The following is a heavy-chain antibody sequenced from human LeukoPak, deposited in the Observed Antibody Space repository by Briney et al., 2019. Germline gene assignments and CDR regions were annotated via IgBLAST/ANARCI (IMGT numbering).Heavy chain of an antibody. CDR2: IYSGGST. CDR3: AREYYYDSSGYIY. Sequence: GGSLRLSCAASGFTFSSYSMNWVRQAPGKGLEWVSVIYSGGSTYYADSVKGRFTISRDNSKNTLYLQMNSLRAEDTAVYYCAREYYYDSSGYIYWGQGTLVTVSS. J-gene: IGHJ4*02. D-gene: IGHD3-22*01. V-gene: IGHV3-66*01. CDR1: GFTFSSYS.